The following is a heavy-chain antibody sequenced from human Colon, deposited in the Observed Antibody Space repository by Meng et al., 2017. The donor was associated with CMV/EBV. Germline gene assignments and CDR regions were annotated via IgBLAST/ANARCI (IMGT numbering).Heavy chain of an antibody. Sequence: GGSLRLSCQGSGYIFTTYWVAWVRQMPGKGLEWMGMIYPPDSNIRYSPSFQGQVTIAADKSTSTAYLQWSSLKASDTAMYFCARGYNTALLGHEAYDIWGQGTMVTVSS. D-gene: IGHD5-12*01. V-gene: IGHV5-51*01. CDR2: IYPPDSNI. J-gene: IGHJ3*02. CDR3: ARGYNTALLGHEAYDI. CDR1: GYIFTTYW.